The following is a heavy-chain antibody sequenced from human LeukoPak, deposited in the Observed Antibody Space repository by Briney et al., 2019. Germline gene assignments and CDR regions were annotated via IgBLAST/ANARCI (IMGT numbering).Heavy chain of an antibody. CDR2: INHSGST. D-gene: IGHD5-18*01. Sequence: PSETLSLTCAVYGGSFSGYYWSWIRQPPGKGLEWIGEINHSGSTNYNPSLKSQVTISVDTSKNQFSLKLSSVTAADTAVYYCARTGYSYGYVYYYYGMDVWGQGTTVTVSS. CDR1: GGSFSGYY. J-gene: IGHJ6*02. CDR3: ARTGYSYGYVYYYYGMDV. V-gene: IGHV4-34*01.